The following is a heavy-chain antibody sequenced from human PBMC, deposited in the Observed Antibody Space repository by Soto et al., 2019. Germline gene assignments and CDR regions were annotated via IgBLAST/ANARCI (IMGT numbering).Heavy chain of an antibody. Sequence: SVKVSCKASGGTFSNHAISWVRQAPGQGLEWVGGIIPMFPTADYAQRFQGRVTITADDSTTTVYMELSGLRSEDTAMYYCARDDATYCGGDCYRYFYYDMDVWGQGTTVTVSS. J-gene: IGHJ6*02. D-gene: IGHD2-21*02. CDR3: ARDDATYCGGDCYRYFYYDMDV. CDR1: GGTFSNHA. CDR2: IIPMFPTA. V-gene: IGHV1-69*13.